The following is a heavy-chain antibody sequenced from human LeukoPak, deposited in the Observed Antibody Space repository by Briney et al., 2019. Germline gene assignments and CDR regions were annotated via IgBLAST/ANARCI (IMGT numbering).Heavy chain of an antibody. J-gene: IGHJ6*02. CDR3: ARVVNPYYYYGMDA. V-gene: IGHV3-33*01. Sequence: GRSLRLSCAASGFTFSSYGTHWVRQAPGKGLERVAVIWYDGSNKYYADSVKGRFTISRDNSKNTLYLQMNSLRAEDTAVYYCARVVNPYYYYGMDAWGQGTTVTVSS. D-gene: IGHD3-22*01. CDR2: IWYDGSNK. CDR1: GFTFSSYG.